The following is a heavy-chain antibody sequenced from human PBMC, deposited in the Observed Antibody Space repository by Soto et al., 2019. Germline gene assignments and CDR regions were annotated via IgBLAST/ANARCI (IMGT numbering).Heavy chain of an antibody. J-gene: IGHJ4*02. Sequence: ASVKVSCKASGYTFTGYYMHWVRQAPGQGLEWMGWINPNSGGTNYAQKFQGRVTMTRDTSISTAYMELSRLRSDDTAVYYCAKEVLIGTSGYSYFDYGAREPWSPSPQ. CDR2: INPNSGGT. V-gene: IGHV1-2*02. D-gene: IGHD2-2*01. CDR1: GYTFTGYY. CDR3: AKEVLIGTSGYSYFDY.